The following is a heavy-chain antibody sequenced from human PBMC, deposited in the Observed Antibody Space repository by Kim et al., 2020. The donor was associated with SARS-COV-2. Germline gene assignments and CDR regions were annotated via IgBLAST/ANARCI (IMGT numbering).Heavy chain of an antibody. J-gene: IGHJ4*02. V-gene: IGHV4-61*01. Sequence: SETLSLTCTVSGGSVSSGSYYWSWIRQPPGKGLEWIGYIYYSGSTNYNPSLKSRVTISVDTSKNQFSLKLSSVTAADTAVYYCARAAAAGSRSHDSSGYYFDYWGQGTLVTVSS. CDR2: IYYSGST. CDR1: GGSVSSGSYY. CDR3: ARAAAAGSRSHDSSGYYFDY. D-gene: IGHD3-22*01.